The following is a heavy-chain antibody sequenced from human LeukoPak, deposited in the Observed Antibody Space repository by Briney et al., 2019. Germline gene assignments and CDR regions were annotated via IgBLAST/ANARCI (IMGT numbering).Heavy chain of an antibody. Sequence: SETLSLTCAVSGGSIRSSSYYWGWIRPPPGKGLEWIGSIYYSGNTYYYPPLQSRVTISVDTSKNQFSLRLSSVTAADTAVYYCARHDSSGYYLYWYFDLWGRGTLVTVSS. V-gene: IGHV4-39*01. CDR2: IYYSGNT. CDR1: GGSIRSSSYY. D-gene: IGHD3-22*01. CDR3: ARHDSSGYYLYWYFDL. J-gene: IGHJ2*01.